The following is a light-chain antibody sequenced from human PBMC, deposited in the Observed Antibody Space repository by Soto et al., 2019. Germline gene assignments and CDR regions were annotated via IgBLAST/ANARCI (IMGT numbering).Light chain of an antibody. CDR2: EVS. CDR1: SSDVGSYNL. J-gene: IGLJ2*01. CDR3: CSYAGSSTFKVV. V-gene: IGLV2-23*02. Sequence: QSALTQPASVSGSPGQSITISCTGTSSDVGSYNLVSWYQQHPGKAPKLMIYEVSKRPSGVSNRFSGSKSGNTASLTISGLQAEDEADYYCCSYAGSSTFKVVFGGGTQLTVL.